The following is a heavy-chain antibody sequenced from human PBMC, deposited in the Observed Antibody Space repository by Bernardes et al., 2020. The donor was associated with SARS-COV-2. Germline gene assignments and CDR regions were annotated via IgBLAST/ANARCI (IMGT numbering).Heavy chain of an antibody. CDR1: GGSISSSSYY. CDR3: ARSGIAVAVGYFDY. CDR2: IYYSGST. J-gene: IGHJ4*02. V-gene: IGHV4-39*01. Sequence: SETLSLTCTVSGGSISSSSYYWGWIRQPPGKGLEWIGSIYYSGSTYYNPSLKSRVTISVDTSKNQFSLKLSSVTAADTAVYYCARSGIAVAVGYFDYWGQGTLVTVSS. D-gene: IGHD6-19*01.